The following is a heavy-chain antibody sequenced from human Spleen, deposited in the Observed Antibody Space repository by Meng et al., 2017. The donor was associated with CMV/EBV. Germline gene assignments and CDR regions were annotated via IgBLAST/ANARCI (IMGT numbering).Heavy chain of an antibody. CDR3: AKRQGRYSSSWYYYYYGMDV. J-gene: IGHJ6*02. CDR2: INHSGST. V-gene: IGHV4-34*01. Sequence: ESLKISCAVYGGSFSGYYWSWIRQPPGKGLEWIGEINHSGSTNYNPSLKSRVTISVDTSKNQFSLKLSSVTAADTAVYYCAKRQGRYSSSWYYYYYGMDVWGQGTTVTVSS. D-gene: IGHD6-13*01. CDR1: GGSFSGYY.